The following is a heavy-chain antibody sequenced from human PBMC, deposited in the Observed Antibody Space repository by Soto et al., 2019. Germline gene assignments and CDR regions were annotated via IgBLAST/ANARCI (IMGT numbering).Heavy chain of an antibody. CDR1: LYTFTSYD. V-gene: IGHV1-8*01. Sequence: ASVKVSFKASLYTFTSYDINWVLQATGQGLEWMGWMNPNSGNTGYAQKFQGRVTMTRNTSISTAYMELSSLRSEDTAVYYCASVYHYYYYGMDVWGQGTTVTVSS. J-gene: IGHJ6*02. D-gene: IGHD2-8*01. CDR3: ASVYHYYYYGMDV. CDR2: MNPNSGNT.